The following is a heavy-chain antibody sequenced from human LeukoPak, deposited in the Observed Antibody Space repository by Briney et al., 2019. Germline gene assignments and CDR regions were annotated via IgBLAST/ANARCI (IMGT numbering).Heavy chain of an antibody. CDR1: GGSISSGGYS. J-gene: IGHJ3*02. Sequence: SQTLSLTCAVSGGSISSGGYSWSWIRQPPGKGLEWIGYIYHSGSTYYNPSLKSRVTISVDRSKNQFSLKLSSVTAADTAVYYCARNYGGSHDAFDIWDQGTMVTVSS. V-gene: IGHV4-30-2*01. CDR2: IYHSGST. D-gene: IGHD4-23*01. CDR3: ARNYGGSHDAFDI.